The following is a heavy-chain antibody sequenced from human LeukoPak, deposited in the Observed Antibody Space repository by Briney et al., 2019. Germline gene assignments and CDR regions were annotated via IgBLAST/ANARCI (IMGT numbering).Heavy chain of an antibody. V-gene: IGHV1-69*05. CDR3: AREGGSITMIVDDAFDI. CDR1: GGTFSSYA. CDR2: IIPIFGTA. Sequence: SAKVSCKASGGTFSSYAISWVRQAPGQGLEWMGGIIPIFGTANYAQKFQGRVTITTDESTSTAYMELSSLRSEDTAVYYCAREGGSITMIVDDAFDIWGQGTMVTVSS. D-gene: IGHD3-22*01. J-gene: IGHJ3*02.